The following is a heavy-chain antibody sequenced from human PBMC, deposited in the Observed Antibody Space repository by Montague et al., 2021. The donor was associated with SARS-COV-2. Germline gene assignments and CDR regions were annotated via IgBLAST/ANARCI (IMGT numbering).Heavy chain of an antibody. J-gene: IGHJ4*01. D-gene: IGHD2-15*01. V-gene: IGHV4-39*01. Sequence: SETLSLTCSVSGHSINTSPCYWAWQPPPPGKARKGIVNILYNTKTYYNPFLQIRVKMSVDTSRNQLSLNLTSVAAADTAAYYCANFTRVAATWGHGTLVTVSS. CDR3: ANFTRVAAT. CDR1: GHSINTSPCY. CDR2: ILYNTKT.